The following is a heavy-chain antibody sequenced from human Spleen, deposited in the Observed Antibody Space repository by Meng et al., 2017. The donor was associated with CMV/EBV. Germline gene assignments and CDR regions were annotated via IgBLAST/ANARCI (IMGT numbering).Heavy chain of an antibody. CDR1: GYTFTGYY. J-gene: IGHJ4*02. D-gene: IGHD2-2*01. CDR3: AGYCSSTNCYDY. CDR2: INPNSGGT. Sequence: ASVKVSCKASGYTFTGYYIHWVRQAPGQGLEWVGWINPNSGGTNYAQKFQGRVTMTRDTSISTAYMELSRLTSDDTAVYYCAGYCSSTNCYDYWGQGTLVTVSS. V-gene: IGHV1-2*02.